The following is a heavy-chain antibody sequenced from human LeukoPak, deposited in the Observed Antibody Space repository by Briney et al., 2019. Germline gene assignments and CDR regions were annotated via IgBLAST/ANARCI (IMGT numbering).Heavy chain of an antibody. J-gene: IGHJ6*03. CDR1: GGSISSGGYY. Sequence: PSQTLSLTCTVSGGSISSGGYYWSWIRQPPGKGLEWIGFIYDSGSTYYNPSLRSRVTISVDTSKNQFSLKLSSVTAADTAVYYCARALTKVPLYYMDVWGKGTTVTVSS. D-gene: IGHD4/OR15-4a*01. CDR2: IYDSGST. CDR3: ARALTKVPLYYMDV. V-gene: IGHV4-31*03.